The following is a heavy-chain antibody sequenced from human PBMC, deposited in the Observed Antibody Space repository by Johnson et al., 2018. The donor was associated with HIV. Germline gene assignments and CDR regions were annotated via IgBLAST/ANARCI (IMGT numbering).Heavy chain of an antibody. CDR3: ARDFIAPELGDAFDI. J-gene: IGHJ3*02. CDR2: ISYDGSNE. D-gene: IGHD6-25*01. Sequence: QVQLVESGGGLVQPGGSLRLSCAASGFTFSSYTMYWVRQAPGKGLEWVAVISYDGSNEYYADSVKGRFTISRYNAENTLYLQMNSLRAEDTAVYYCARDFIAPELGDAFDIWGQGTMVTVSS. V-gene: IGHV3-30*04. CDR1: GFTFSSYT.